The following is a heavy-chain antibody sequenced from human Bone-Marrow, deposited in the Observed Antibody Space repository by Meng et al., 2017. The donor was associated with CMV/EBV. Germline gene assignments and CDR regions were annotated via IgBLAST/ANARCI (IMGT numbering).Heavy chain of an antibody. CDR3: ARGQGWSMYAMDV. CDR1: GFTFSRFT. Sequence: GESLKISCATSGFTFSRFTFNWVRQSPGKGLEWVTVTSYDGSEKYYAGSVKGRFTISRDNSKNTVYLQMNSLRIEDTAVYYCARGQGWSMYAMDVCEAGITTVSS. CDR2: TSYDGSEK. V-gene: IGHV3-30*04. J-gene: IGHJ6*01. D-gene: IGHD2-8*02.